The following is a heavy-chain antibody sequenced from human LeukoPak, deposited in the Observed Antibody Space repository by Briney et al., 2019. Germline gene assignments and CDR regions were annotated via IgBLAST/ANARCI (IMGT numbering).Heavy chain of an antibody. D-gene: IGHD3-10*01. J-gene: IGHJ6*02. V-gene: IGHV1-2*02. Sequence: GASVKVSCKASGYTFTGYYMHWVRQAPGQGLEWMGWINPNSGGTNYAQKFQGRVTMTRDTSISTAYMELSRLRSDDTAVYYCARVWFGDVLEGMDVWGQGTTVTVSS. CDR3: ARVWFGDVLEGMDV. CDR2: INPNSGGT. CDR1: GYTFTGYY.